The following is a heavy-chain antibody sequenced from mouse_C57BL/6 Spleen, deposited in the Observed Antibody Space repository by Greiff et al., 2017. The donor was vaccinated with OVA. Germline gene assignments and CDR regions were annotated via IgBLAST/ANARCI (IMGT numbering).Heavy chain of an antibody. CDR2: ISSGGDYI. CDR3: TRVLYEGWYFDV. V-gene: IGHV5-9-1*02. D-gene: IGHD1-1*01. J-gene: IGHJ1*03. CDR1: GFTFSSYA. Sequence: EVKVVESGEGLVKPGGSLKLSCAASGFTFSSYAMSWVRQTPEKRLEWVAYISSGGDYIYYADTVKGRFTISRDNARNTLYLQMSSLKSEDTAMYYCTRVLYEGWYFDVWGTGTTVTVSS.